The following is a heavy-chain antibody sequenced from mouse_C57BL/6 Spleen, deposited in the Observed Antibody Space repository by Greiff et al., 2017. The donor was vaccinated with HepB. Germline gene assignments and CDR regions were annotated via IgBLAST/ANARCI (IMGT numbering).Heavy chain of an antibody. CDR1: GYTFTDYE. J-gene: IGHJ3*01. Sequence: QVQLQQSGAELVRPGASVTLSCKASGYTFTDYEMHWVKQTPVHGLEWIGAIDPETGGTAYNQKFKGKAILTADKSSSTAYMELRSLTSADSAVYYCTRGGYYGSRFFAYWGQGTLVTVSA. CDR2: IDPETGGT. CDR3: TRGGYYGSRFFAY. D-gene: IGHD1-1*01. V-gene: IGHV1-15*01.